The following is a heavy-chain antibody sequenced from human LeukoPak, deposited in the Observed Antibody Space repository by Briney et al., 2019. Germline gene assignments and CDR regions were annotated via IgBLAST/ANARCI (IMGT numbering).Heavy chain of an antibody. Sequence: PSETLSLTCTVSGGSISSYYWSWIRQPPGKGLEWIGHIYYSGSTNYNPSLKSRVTISVDTSKNQFPLKLSSVTAADTAVYYCARGFTSITIFGVVPDAFDIWGQGTMVTVSS. CDR2: IYYSGST. J-gene: IGHJ3*02. V-gene: IGHV4-59*01. CDR1: GGSISSYY. CDR3: ARGFTSITIFGVVPDAFDI. D-gene: IGHD3-3*01.